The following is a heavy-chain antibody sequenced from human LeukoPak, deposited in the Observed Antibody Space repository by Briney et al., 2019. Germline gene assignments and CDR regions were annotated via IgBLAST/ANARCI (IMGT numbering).Heavy chain of an antibody. J-gene: IGHJ6*02. CDR3: ARGVVSASAAMDV. D-gene: IGHD2-8*02. V-gene: IGHV4-30-2*01. CDR1: GGSISSGGYS. CDR2: LYHTGST. Sequence: SETLSLTCAVSGGSISSGGYSWSWTRQPPGMGLEWIGYLYHTGSTYYNPSLKSRVTISVDRSKNQFSLKLNSVTAADTAVYYCARGVVSASAAMDVWGQGTAVTVSS.